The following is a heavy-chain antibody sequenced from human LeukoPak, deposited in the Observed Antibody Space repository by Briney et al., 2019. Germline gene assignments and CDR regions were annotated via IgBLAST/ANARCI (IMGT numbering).Heavy chain of an antibody. CDR2: IYTSGST. Sequence: PSETLSLTCTVSGGSISSGSYYWSWIRQPAGKGLEWIGRIYTSGSTNYNPSLQSRVTISVDTSKNQFSLKLSSVTAADTAVYYCARPYCSSTSCYTGGFDYWGQGTLVTVSS. J-gene: IGHJ4*02. CDR1: GGSISSGSYY. V-gene: IGHV4-61*02. D-gene: IGHD2-2*02. CDR3: ARPYCSSTSCYTGGFDY.